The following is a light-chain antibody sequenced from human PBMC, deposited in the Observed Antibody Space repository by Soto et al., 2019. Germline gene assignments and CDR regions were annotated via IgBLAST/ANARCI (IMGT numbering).Light chain of an antibody. V-gene: IGLV1-40*01. CDR3: QSYDSSLTGSKV. CDR2: GNS. J-gene: IGLJ1*01. Sequence: QSALTQPPSVSGAPGQRVTISCTGSSSNIGAGFDVHWYQQLPGTAPKLLIYGNSNRPSGVPDRFSGSRSGTSASLAIIGLQAEDEADYYCQSYDSSLTGSKVFGSGTKVTVL. CDR1: SSNIGAGFD.